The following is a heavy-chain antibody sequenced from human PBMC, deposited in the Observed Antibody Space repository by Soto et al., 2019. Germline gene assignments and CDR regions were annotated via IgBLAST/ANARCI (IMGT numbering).Heavy chain of an antibody. D-gene: IGHD4-17*01. V-gene: IGHV1-8*01. CDR2: MNPNSGDT. CDR3: ARGSQWFAVTTD. J-gene: IGHJ4*02. CDR1: GYTFTSYD. Sequence: QVQLVQSGAEVKKPGASVKVSCKASGYTFTSYDINWVRQATGQGLEWMGWMNPNSGDTGYAQKFQGRVTMTRNTSISTAYMELSSLRSEDTAVDYCARGSQWFAVTTDWGQGTLVTVSS.